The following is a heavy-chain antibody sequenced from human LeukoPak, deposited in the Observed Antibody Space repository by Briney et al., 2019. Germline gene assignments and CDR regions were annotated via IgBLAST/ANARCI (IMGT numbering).Heavy chain of an antibody. CDR1: GFTFSSYP. V-gene: IGHV3-30*04. D-gene: IGHD4/OR15-4a*01. CDR3: ARDPMVGSPDYFDH. J-gene: IGHJ4*02. CDR2: IAQDDVIK. Sequence: GGSLRLSCAASGFTFSSYPMHWVRQAPGRGLEWVAVIAQDDVIKYNTDSMKGRFTISRDNSKSTLYLQMNSLRTEDTALYFCARDPMVGSPDYFDHWGQGTLVTVSS.